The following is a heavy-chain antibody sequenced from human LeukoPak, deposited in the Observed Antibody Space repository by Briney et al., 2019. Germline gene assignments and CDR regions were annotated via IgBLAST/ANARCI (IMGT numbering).Heavy chain of an antibody. CDR1: GVSISSSNYY. CDR3: ARANVVTAIDY. J-gene: IGHJ4*02. V-gene: IGHV4-39*02. D-gene: IGHD2-21*02. CDR2: IHYSGNT. Sequence: PSETLSLTCTVSGVSISSSNYYWGWIRQPPGKGLEWIGSIHYSGNTYYNPSLKSRVTISVDTSKNHFSLKLSSVTAADTAVYYCARANVVTAIDYWGQGTLVTVSS.